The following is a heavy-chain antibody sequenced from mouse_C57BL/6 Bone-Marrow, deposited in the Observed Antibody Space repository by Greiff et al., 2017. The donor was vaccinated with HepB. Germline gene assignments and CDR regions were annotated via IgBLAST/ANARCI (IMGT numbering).Heavy chain of an antibody. CDR1: GYSITSGYY. CDR3: ALDYAMDY. V-gene: IGHV3-6*01. J-gene: IGHJ4*01. CDR2: ISYDGSN. Sequence: EVQVVESGPGLVKPSQSLSLTCSVTGYSITSGYYWNWIRQFPGNKLEWMGYISYDGSNNYNPSLKNRISITRDTSKNQFFLKLNSVTTEDTATYYCALDYAMDYWGQGTSVTVSS.